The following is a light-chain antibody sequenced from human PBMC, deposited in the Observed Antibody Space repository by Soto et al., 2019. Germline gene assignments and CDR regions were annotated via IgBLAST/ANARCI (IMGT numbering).Light chain of an antibody. Sequence: DIQLTQSPSFLSASVGDRVTITCRASRDINTYLVWYQVKPGKVPKLLVYAASTLQSGVPSKFSGTGSGTEFALTISGLQPEDFATYYCQQFQSYPVTFGQGTRLEIK. CDR2: AAS. V-gene: IGKV1-9*01. CDR3: QQFQSYPVT. CDR1: RDINTY. J-gene: IGKJ5*01.